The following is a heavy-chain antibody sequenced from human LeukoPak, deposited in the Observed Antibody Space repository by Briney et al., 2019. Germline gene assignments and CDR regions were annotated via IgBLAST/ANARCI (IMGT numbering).Heavy chain of an antibody. D-gene: IGHD1-26*01. V-gene: IGHV3-48*03. CDR1: GFTFSNYE. CDR3: ARGKRGNVGTFDY. CDR2: ISSSGSTT. J-gene: IGHJ4*02. Sequence: GGSLRLSCAASGFTFSNYEMNWVRQAPGKGLEWVSYISSSGSTTYYADSVKGRFTISRDNAKNSLYLQMNSLRAEDTAVYYCARGKRGNVGTFDYWGQGTLVTVSS.